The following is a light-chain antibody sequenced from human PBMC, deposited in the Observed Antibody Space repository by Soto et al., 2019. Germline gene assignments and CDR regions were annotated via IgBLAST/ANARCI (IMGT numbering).Light chain of an antibody. CDR3: QQRGSWPLT. Sequence: EIVLTQSPATLSLSPGERATLSCRASQSVNSFLAWYQQKPGQAPRLLICDVSNRATGIPARFSGSGSGTDFTLTISSLEPEDSAVYYCQQRGSWPLTFGGGTKVEIK. CDR1: QSVNSF. CDR2: DVS. J-gene: IGKJ4*01. V-gene: IGKV3-11*01.